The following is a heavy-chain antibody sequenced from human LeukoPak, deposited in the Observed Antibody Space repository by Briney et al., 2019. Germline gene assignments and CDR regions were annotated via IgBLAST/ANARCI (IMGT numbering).Heavy chain of an antibody. CDR2: ISGNNDNP. V-gene: IGHV1-18*01. D-gene: IGHD2-2*01. CDR1: GYTFSNFG. CDR3: ARDGTSTDDY. J-gene: IGHJ4*02. Sequence: ASVKVSCKTSGYTFSNFGISWVRQAPGQGLEWMEWISGNNDNPNYGQKFQGRFTVTTDSSTSTAYMELRNLRSDDTAVYYCARDGTSTDDYWGQGTLVTVSS.